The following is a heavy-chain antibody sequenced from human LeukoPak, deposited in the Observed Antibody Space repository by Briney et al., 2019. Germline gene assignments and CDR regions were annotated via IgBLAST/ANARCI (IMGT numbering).Heavy chain of an antibody. Sequence: PSETLSLTCTDSDGSTNSYYWSWIRQSPGKGLEWIGYAHYSGSTNYNPSLKSRVTISVDTSKKQVSLKLNSVTAVDTAVYYCARATGTTRNAFDIWGQGTMVTVSS. CDR2: AHYSGST. J-gene: IGHJ3*02. D-gene: IGHD1-7*01. CDR1: DGSTNSYY. V-gene: IGHV4-59*01. CDR3: ARATGTTRNAFDI.